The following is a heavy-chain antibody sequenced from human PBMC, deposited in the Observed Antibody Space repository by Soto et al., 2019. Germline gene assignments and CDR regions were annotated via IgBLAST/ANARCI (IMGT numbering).Heavy chain of an antibody. J-gene: IGHJ2*01. D-gene: IGHD1-1*01. CDR2: ISDSGSA. V-gene: IGHV4-59*13. Sequence: QVQLQESGPGLVKPSEALSLICTVSGGCISSYYWSWIRQPPGKGLEWIGYISDSGSATYRPSLKSRLTISVDASKKQVSLNLTSVTAADSAIYYCARVWRRGWHFDLWGRGTLATVSS. CDR1: GGCISSYY. CDR3: ARVWRRGWHFDL.